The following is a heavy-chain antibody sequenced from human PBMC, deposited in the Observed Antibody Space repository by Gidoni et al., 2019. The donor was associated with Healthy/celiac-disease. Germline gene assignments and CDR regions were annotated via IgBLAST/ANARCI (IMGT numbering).Heavy chain of an antibody. CDR3: AKDCHDYGDNDRGYFDY. CDR1: GFTCSSYA. V-gene: IGHV3-23*01. Sequence: EVQLLESGGGLVQPGGSLRLSCEAYGFTCSSYAMSWVRQAPGKGLEWVSAISGSGGSTYYADSVKGRFTISRDNSKNTLYLQMNSLRAEDTAVYYCAKDCHDYGDNDRGYFDYWGQGTLVTVSS. D-gene: IGHD4-17*01. J-gene: IGHJ4*02. CDR2: ISGSGGST.